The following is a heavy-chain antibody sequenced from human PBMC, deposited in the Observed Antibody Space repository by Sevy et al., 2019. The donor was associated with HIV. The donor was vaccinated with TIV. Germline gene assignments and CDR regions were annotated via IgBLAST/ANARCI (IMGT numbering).Heavy chain of an antibody. CDR3: ARAIGTQVAGLYYFDY. V-gene: IGHV4-38-2*01. J-gene: IGHJ4*02. D-gene: IGHD6-19*01. CDR1: GYSISSDYY. Sequence: SETLSLTCAVSGYSISSDYYWGWIRQPPGKGLECIGSIYHGGYSYYNPSLKSRVTISVDTSKNQFSLQLSSVTAADTAVYYCARAIGTQVAGLYYFDYWGQGTLVTVSS. CDR2: IYHGGYS.